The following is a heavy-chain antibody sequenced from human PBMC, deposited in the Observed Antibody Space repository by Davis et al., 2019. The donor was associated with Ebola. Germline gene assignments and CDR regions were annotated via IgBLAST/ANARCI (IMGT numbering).Heavy chain of an antibody. CDR2: MSYDGSNK. Sequence: SLMISCAASGFTFSSYAMSWVRQAPGEGLERVAVMSYDGSNKYYADSVKGRFTISRDNSKNTLYLQMNSLRAEDTAVYYCAKPVLRFLEWPYYFDYWGQGTLVTVSS. CDR1: GFTFSSYA. J-gene: IGHJ4*02. V-gene: IGHV3-30*18. D-gene: IGHD3-3*01. CDR3: AKPVLRFLEWPYYFDY.